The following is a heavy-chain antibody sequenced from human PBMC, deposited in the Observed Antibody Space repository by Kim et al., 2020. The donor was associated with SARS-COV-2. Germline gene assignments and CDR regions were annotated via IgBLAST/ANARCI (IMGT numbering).Heavy chain of an antibody. D-gene: IGHD6-13*01. J-gene: IGHJ6*02. Sequence: GGSLRLSCAASGFTFSSYAMSWVRQAPGKGLEWVSAISGSGGSTYYADSVKGRFTISRDNSKNTLYLQMNSLRAEDTAVYYCANTAAGPNYNYYYYGMDVWGRGTTVTVSS. CDR3: ANTAAGPNYNYYYYGMDV. CDR1: GFTFSSYA. CDR2: ISGSGGST. V-gene: IGHV3-23*01.